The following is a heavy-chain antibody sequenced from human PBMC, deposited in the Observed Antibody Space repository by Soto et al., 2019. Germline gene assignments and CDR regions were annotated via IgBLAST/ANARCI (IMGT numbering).Heavy chain of an antibody. Sequence: EVQLVESGGGLVKPGGSLRLSCAASGFTFTRYSMNWVRQAPGKGLEWVSSISSTTNYIYYGDSMKGRFTISRDNAKNSRYWEINTLGAENTVVYYWGRGSGALTPTFDYGGQEPRATFS. CDR1: GFTFTRYS. CDR3: GRGSGALTPTFDY. CDR2: ISSTTNYI. V-gene: IGHV3-21*06. J-gene: IGHJ4*02. D-gene: IGHD3-10*01.